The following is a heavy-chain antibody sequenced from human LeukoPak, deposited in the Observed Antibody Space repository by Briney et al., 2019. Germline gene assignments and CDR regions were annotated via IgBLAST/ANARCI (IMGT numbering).Heavy chain of an antibody. Sequence: GGSLRLSCAASGFTFATYGMHWVRQLPGKGLEWVAFIWSDGTNKYYGDSVKGRFTISRDNSKNTLYLQMNSLTAEDTAVYYCARPLGITGTGYPDYWGQGTLVTVSS. D-gene: IGHD1-20*01. J-gene: IGHJ4*02. CDR3: ARPLGITGTGYPDY. V-gene: IGHV3-33*01. CDR1: GFTFATYG. CDR2: IWSDGTNK.